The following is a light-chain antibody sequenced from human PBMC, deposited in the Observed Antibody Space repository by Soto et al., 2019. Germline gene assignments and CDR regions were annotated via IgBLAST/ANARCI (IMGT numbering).Light chain of an antibody. CDR1: NIGNKS. J-gene: IGLJ2*01. V-gene: IGLV3-21*02. Sequence: SYELTQPPSVSVAPGQTARITCGGNNIGNKSVHWYQQKPGQAPVLVVYDDSDRPSGIPERFSGSNSGNTATLTISRVEAGDEADYYCQVWDSSSDQDVVFGGGTKLTVL. CDR3: QVWDSSSDQDVV. CDR2: DDS.